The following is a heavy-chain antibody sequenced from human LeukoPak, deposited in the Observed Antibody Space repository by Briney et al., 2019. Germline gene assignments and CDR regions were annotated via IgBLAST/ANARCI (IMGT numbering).Heavy chain of an antibody. V-gene: IGHV4-34*01. CDR3: ARGLYYYDSGGYYY. J-gene: IGHJ4*02. CDR2: INHSGST. Sequence: PSETLSLTCAVYGGSFSGYYWSWIRQPPGKGLEWIGEINHSGSTNYNPSLRSRVTISVDTSKNQFSLKLSSVTAADTAVYYCARGLYYYDSGGYYYWGQGTLVTVSS. D-gene: IGHD3-22*01. CDR1: GGSFSGYY.